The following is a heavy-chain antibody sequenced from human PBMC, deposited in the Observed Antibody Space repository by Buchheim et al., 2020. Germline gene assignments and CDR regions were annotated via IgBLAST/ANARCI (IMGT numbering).Heavy chain of an antibody. CDR2: IYYSGST. CDR1: GGSISSSSYY. D-gene: IGHD3-3*01. Sequence: QLQLQESGPGLVKPSETLSLTCTVSGGSISSSSYYWGWIRQPPGKGLEWIGSIYYSGSTYYNPSLKSRVTISVDTSKNHFSLKLSSVTAADTAVYYCARHVVSRITIFGVVTPEAPFDYWGQGTL. V-gene: IGHV4-39*01. CDR3: ARHVVSRITIFGVVTPEAPFDY. J-gene: IGHJ4*02.